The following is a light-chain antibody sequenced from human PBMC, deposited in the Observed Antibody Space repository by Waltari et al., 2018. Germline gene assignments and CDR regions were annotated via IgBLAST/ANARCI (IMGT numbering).Light chain of an antibody. CDR3: SSYGGYNTPYV. V-gene: IGLV2-8*01. J-gene: IGLJ2*01. CDR2: EVI. Sequence: QSALPQPPSASGSPGQSVTIPCPGSRSAAGGSNFVSGHQQHPGKAPKLMIYEVIKGPSGVPDRLSGSKSGNTASLTVSGLQAEDEADYYCSSYGGYNTPYVFGGGAKLTVL. CDR1: RSAAGGSNF.